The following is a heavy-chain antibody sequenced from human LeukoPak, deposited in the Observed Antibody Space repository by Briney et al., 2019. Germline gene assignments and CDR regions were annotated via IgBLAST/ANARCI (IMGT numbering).Heavy chain of an antibody. V-gene: IGHV1-8*01. CDR1: GYXFTSYD. J-gene: IGHJ4*02. D-gene: IGHD5-24*01. CDR3: ARGGRDGYNNLIFDY. CDR2: MNPNSGNT. Sequence: GASVKVSCKASGYXFTSYDINWVRQAAGQGLEWMGWMNPNSGNTGYAQKFQGRVTMTRNTSISTAYMELSSLRSEDTAVYYCARGGRDGYNNLIFDYWGQGTLVTVSS.